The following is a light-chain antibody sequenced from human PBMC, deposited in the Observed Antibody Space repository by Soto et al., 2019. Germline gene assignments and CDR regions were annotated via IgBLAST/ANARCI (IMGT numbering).Light chain of an antibody. CDR2: DVS. CDR3: CSYAGGYV. V-gene: IGLV2-11*01. Sequence: QSALTQPRSVSGSPGQSVTISCTGTSRDVGGYNYVSWYQHHPGKAPKLMIYDVSKRPSGVPDRFSGSKSGNTASLTISGLQAEDEADYYCCSYAGGYVFGTGTKVTVL. J-gene: IGLJ1*01. CDR1: SRDVGGYNY.